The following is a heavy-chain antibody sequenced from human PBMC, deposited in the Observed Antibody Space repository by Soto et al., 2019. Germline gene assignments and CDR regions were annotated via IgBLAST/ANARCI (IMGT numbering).Heavy chain of an antibody. CDR2: IDWDDDK. Sequence: ESVPRLVKRTEGLARSCSLSAFSLSTSGMCVSWIRQPPGKALEWLALIDWDDDKYYSTSLKTRLTISKDTSKNQVVLTMTNIDPVDTATYYCARMRWGELLQWYDAFDIWGQGTMVPVSS. J-gene: IGHJ3*02. CDR1: AFSLSTSGMC. V-gene: IGHV2-70*01. D-gene: IGHD1-26*01. CDR3: ARMRWGELLQWYDAFDI.